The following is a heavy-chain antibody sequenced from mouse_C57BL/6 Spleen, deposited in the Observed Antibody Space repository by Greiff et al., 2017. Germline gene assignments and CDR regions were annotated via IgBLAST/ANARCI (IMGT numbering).Heavy chain of an antibody. D-gene: IGHD3-2*02. CDR3: ARASLSSGYVAGFAY. J-gene: IGHJ3*01. CDR1: GYTFTSYW. Sequence: VQLQQPGAELVMPWASVKLSCKASGYTFTSYWMHWVKQRPGQGLEWIGEIDPSDSYTNYNQKFKGKSTLTVDKSSSTAYMQLSSLTSEDSAVYYYARASLSSGYVAGFAYWGQGTLVTVSA. V-gene: IGHV1-69*01. CDR2: IDPSDSYT.